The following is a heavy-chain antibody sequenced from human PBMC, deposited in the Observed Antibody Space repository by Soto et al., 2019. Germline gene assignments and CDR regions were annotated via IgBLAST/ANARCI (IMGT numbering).Heavy chain of an antibody. D-gene: IGHD3-22*01. V-gene: IGHV4-59*01. CDR2: IHYTGGT. CDR3: ARGYFDSNHFYPHFGY. Sequence: PSETLSLTCTVSGGSFRNYYWGWIRQPPGKGLEWIGYIHYTGGTNYNPSLKTRLTISVDTSRNQFSLKLNSVTAADTAVYFCARGYFDSNHFYPHFGYWGQGTLVTVSS. J-gene: IGHJ4*02. CDR1: GGSFRNYY.